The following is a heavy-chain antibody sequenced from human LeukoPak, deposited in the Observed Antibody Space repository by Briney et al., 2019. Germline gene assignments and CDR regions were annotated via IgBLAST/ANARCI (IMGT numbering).Heavy chain of an antibody. CDR3: ARDNGYFSVDY. D-gene: IGHD3-22*01. V-gene: IGHV3-7*01. Sequence: GGSLRLSCAASGFSFSSYWMTWARQAPGKGLEWVANIKQDESEKYYGDSVRGRFTISRDNAQNSLYLQMNSLRAEDTAVYYCARDNGYFSVDYWGQGTLVTVSS. J-gene: IGHJ4*02. CDR1: GFSFSSYW. CDR2: IKQDESEK.